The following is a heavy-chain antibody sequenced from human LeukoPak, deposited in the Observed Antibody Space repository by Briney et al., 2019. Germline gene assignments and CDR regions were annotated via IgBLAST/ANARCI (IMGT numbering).Heavy chain of an antibody. CDR3: ARVDSSSWYYAFDI. J-gene: IGHJ3*02. CDR2: MNPNSGNT. CDR1: GYTFTSYG. D-gene: IGHD6-13*01. Sequence: ASVKVSCKASGYTFTSYGISWVRQATGQGLEWMGWMNPNSGNTGYAQKFQGRVTMTRNTSISTAYMELSSLRSEDTAVYYCARVDSSSWYYAFDIWGQGTMVTVSS. V-gene: IGHV1-8*02.